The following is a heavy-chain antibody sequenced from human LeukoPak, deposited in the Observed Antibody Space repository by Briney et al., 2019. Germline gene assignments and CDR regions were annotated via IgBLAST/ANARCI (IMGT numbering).Heavy chain of an antibody. CDR3: AKVKGYCSGGSCYYYYYMDV. CDR2: IRFDGSNK. CDR1: RFTFNNYG. D-gene: IGHD2-15*01. J-gene: IGHJ6*03. V-gene: IGHV3-30*02. Sequence: GSLRLSCAASRFTFNNYGMHWVRQAPGKGLEWVAFIRFDGSNKYYADSVKGRFTISRDNSKNTLYLQMNSLRAEDTAVYYCAKVKGYCSGGSCYYYYYMDVWGKGTTVTISS.